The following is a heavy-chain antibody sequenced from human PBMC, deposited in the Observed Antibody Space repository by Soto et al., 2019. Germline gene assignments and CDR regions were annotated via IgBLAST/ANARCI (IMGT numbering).Heavy chain of an antibody. J-gene: IGHJ4*02. D-gene: IGHD1-7*01. CDR2: ISANGQGI. CDR3: AKDRNYPRDQFHY. Sequence: WCSMRLSCASSGFTVYTYALSWVRQAPGKGLEWVSAISANGQGIYYADSVRGRFTISRDNSKNTIFLHMDSLRAEDTAVYYCAKDRNYPRDQFHYWGQGTLVTVSS. V-gene: IGHV3-23*01. CDR1: GFTVYTYA.